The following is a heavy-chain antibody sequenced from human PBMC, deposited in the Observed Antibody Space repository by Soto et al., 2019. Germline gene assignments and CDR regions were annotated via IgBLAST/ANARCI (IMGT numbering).Heavy chain of an antibody. D-gene: IGHD1-26*01. CDR2: MNPNSGTT. Sequence: QVQLVQSGAEVKKPGASVKVSCKASGYTFTSYDINWVRQATGQGLEWMGWMNPNSGTTGHAQKFQGRVTMTRNTSITTAYMELSSLRSEDTAVYYCAREISGSYRFDYWGQGTLVTVSS. V-gene: IGHV1-8*01. J-gene: IGHJ4*02. CDR3: AREISGSYRFDY. CDR1: GYTFTSYD.